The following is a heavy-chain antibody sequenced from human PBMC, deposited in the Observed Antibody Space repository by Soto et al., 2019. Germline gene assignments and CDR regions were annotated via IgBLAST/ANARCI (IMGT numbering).Heavy chain of an antibody. D-gene: IGHD1-26*01. CDR1: GFTFYTYA. Sequence: HPGGSLRLSCEASGFTFYTYAMIWVRQAPGKGLEWVTAIDSDGTDTYYADFVKGRFTVSGDNSKNTLYLQMRSLTAEDTALYYCAKGRLAVGSDWFDSWGPGTLVTVSS. CDR3: AKGRLAVGSDWFDS. V-gene: IGHV3-23*05. J-gene: IGHJ5*01. CDR2: IDSDGTDT.